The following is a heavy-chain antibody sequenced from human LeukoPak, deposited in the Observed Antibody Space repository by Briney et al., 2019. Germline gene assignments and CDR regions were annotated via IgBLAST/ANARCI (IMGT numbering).Heavy chain of an antibody. CDR2: ITGYGAT. Sequence: PGGSLRLSCAASGFTFSNFAMMWVRQAPGTGLQWVSTITGYGATFYADSVRGRFTIFRDTSMNTLFLQMNSLGAEDTAVYYCARAKWESSTTCYGAWGQGTLVTVSS. CDR1: GFTFSNFA. CDR3: ARAKWESSTTCYGA. V-gene: IGHV3-23*01. J-gene: IGHJ5*02. D-gene: IGHD2-2*01.